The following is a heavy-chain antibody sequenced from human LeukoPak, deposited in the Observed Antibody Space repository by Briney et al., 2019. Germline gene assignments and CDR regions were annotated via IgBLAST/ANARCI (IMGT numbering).Heavy chain of an antibody. Sequence: GGSLRLSYAASGFTFSSYGMHWVRQAPGKGLEWVAVISYDGSNKYYADSVKGRFTISRDNSKNTLYLQMNSLRAEDTALYYCAKDGFGESYYFDYWGQGTLVTVSS. V-gene: IGHV3-30*18. CDR2: ISYDGSNK. CDR1: GFTFSSYG. D-gene: IGHD3-10*01. J-gene: IGHJ4*02. CDR3: AKDGFGESYYFDY.